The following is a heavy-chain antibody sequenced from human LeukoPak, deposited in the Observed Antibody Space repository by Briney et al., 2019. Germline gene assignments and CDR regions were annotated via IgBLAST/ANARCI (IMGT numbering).Heavy chain of an antibody. CDR3: ARCPWFGDTKDYYYGMDV. CDR2: IIPILGIA. D-gene: IGHD3-10*01. CDR1: GGTFSSYA. J-gene: IGHJ6*02. V-gene: IGHV1-69*04. Sequence: GASVKVSCKASGGTFSSYAISWVRQAPGQGLEWMGRIIPILGIANYAQKFQGRVTIIADKSTSTAYMELSSLRSEDTAVYYCARCPWFGDTKDYYYGMDVWGQGTTVTVSS.